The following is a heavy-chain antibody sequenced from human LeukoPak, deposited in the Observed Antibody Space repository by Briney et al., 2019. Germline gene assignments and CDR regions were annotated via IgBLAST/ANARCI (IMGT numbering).Heavy chain of an antibody. D-gene: IGHD5-24*01. CDR1: GYTFTGYY. CDR2: INPNSGGT. Sequence: GASVKVSCKASGYTFTGYYMHWVRQAPGQGLEWMGWINPNSGGTNYAQKFQGRVTMTRNTSISTAYMELSSLRSEDTAVYYCARGDGYNSGGAFDIWGQGTMVTVSS. CDR3: ARGDGYNSGGAFDI. V-gene: IGHV1-2*02. J-gene: IGHJ3*02.